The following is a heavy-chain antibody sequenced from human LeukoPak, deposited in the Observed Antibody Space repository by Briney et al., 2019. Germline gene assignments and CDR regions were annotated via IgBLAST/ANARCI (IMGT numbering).Heavy chain of an antibody. D-gene: IGHD3-22*01. J-gene: IGHJ4*02. Sequence: PGGSLRLSCAASGFTFSSYSMNWVRQAPGKGLEWVSSISSSSSYIYYADSVKGRFTISRDNAKNSLYLQMNSLRAEDTAVYYGAREREYYYDSSGYYPGGADYWGQGTLVTVSS. CDR3: AREREYYYDSSGYYPGGADY. CDR2: ISSSSSYI. V-gene: IGHV3-21*01. CDR1: GFTFSSYS.